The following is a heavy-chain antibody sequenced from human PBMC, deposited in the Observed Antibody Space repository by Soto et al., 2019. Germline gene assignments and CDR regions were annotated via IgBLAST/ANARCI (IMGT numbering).Heavy chain of an antibody. J-gene: IGHJ4*02. CDR1: GFTFSSYG. CDR3: AKSDISGWYSGYFDY. Sequence: QVQLVESGGGVVQPGRSLRLSCAASGFTFSSYGMHWVRQAPGKGLERVAVISYDGSNKYYADSVKGRFTISRDNSKNTLYLQMNSLRAEDTAVYYCAKSDISGWYSGYFDYWGQGTLVTVSS. D-gene: IGHD6-19*01. V-gene: IGHV3-30*18. CDR2: ISYDGSNK.